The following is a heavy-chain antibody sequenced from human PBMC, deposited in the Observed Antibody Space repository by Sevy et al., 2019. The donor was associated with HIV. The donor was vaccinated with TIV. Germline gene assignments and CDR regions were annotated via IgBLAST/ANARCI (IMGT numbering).Heavy chain of an antibody. CDR1: GFTFGSYT. V-gene: IGHV3-30-3*01. CDR2: ISQTYDGSKK. Sequence: GGFLRLSCAASGFTFGSYTLHWVRQAPGKGLEWVALISQTYDGSKKYYIDSVQGRFTISRDNSKNTLYLQMDSLRPEETAVYYCVRDNRGYFFFDYWGQGTSVTVSS. CDR3: VRDNRGYFFFDY. J-gene: IGHJ4*02. D-gene: IGHD3-22*01.